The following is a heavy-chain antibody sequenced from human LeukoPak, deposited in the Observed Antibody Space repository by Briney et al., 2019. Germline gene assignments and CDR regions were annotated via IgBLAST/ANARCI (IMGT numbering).Heavy chain of an antibody. Sequence: SETLSLTCTVSGGSISSYYWSWIRQPPGKGLEWIGYLYYSGSTNYNPSLKSRVTISVDTSKNQFSLKLSSVTAAATAVYYCARLPLAAAGRGYYYYYGMDVWGQGTTVTVSS. D-gene: IGHD6-13*01. CDR1: GGSISSYY. J-gene: IGHJ6*02. CDR3: ARLPLAAAGRGYYYYYGMDV. V-gene: IGHV4-59*08. CDR2: LYYSGST.